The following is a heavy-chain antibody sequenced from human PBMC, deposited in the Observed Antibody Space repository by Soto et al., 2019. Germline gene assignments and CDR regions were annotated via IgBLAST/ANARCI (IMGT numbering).Heavy chain of an antibody. J-gene: IGHJ4*02. CDR1: GYTFTSYD. Sequence: QVQLVQSGAEVKKPGASVKVSCKASGYTFTSYDISWVRQATGQGLEWMGWMNPNSGNTGYAQKFQGRVTMTRNTSISTAFMELSSLRSEDTAVYYCARGPTWAGNVDYWGQGTLVTVSS. V-gene: IGHV1-8*01. CDR3: ARGPTWAGNVDY. D-gene: IGHD1-1*01. CDR2: MNPNSGNT.